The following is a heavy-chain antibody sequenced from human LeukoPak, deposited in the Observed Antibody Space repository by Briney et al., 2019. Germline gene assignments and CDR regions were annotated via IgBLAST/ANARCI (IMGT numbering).Heavy chain of an antibody. CDR1: GGSISSSSYY. CDR2: IYYSGST. Sequence: SETLSLTRTVSGGSISSSSYYWGWIRQPPGKGLEWIGSIYYSGSTYYNPSLKSRVTISVDTSKNQFSLKLSSVTAADTAVYYCARRPVTTKGTNWFDPWGQGTLVTVSS. J-gene: IGHJ5*02. D-gene: IGHD4-17*01. CDR3: ARRPVTTKGTNWFDP. V-gene: IGHV4-39*01.